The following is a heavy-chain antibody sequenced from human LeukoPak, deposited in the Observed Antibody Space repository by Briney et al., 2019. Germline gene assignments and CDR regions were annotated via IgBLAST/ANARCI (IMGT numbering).Heavy chain of an antibody. V-gene: IGHV5-51*01. J-gene: IGHJ5*02. CDR2: IYPGDSDT. CDR3: ARQGYCSGGSCYSRGWFDP. Sequence: GESLKISCKGSGYSFTSYWIGWVRQMPGKGLEWMGIIYPGDSDTRNSPSFQGQVTISADKSISTAYLQWSSLKASDTAMYYCARQGYCSGGSCYSRGWFDPWGQGTLVTVSS. CDR1: GYSFTSYW. D-gene: IGHD2-15*01.